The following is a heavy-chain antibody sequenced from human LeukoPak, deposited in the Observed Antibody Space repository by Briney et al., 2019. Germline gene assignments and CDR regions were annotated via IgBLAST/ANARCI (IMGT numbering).Heavy chain of an antibody. Sequence: ASVKLSCKASGYTFTGYYMHWVRQSLGQGLEWRGWINPKSGGTNYARKFQGRVTMTRDTSISTAYMELSRLRSDDTAVYYCAREAAAAGENYFDYWGQGTLVTVSS. V-gene: IGHV1-2*02. CDR1: GYTFTGYY. CDR3: AREAAAAGENYFDY. D-gene: IGHD6-13*01. J-gene: IGHJ4*02. CDR2: INPKSGGT.